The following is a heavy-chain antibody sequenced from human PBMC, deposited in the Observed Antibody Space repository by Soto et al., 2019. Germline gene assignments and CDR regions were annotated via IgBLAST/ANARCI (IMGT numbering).Heavy chain of an antibody. V-gene: IGHV4-39*01. J-gene: IGHJ5*02. Sequence: PSETLSLTCTVSGGSISSSSYYWGWIRQPPGKGLEWIGSIYYSGSTYYNPSLKSRVTISVDTSKNQFSLKLSSVTAADTAVYYCAGPYYDYVWGSYRNWFDPWGQGTLVTVSS. CDR1: GGSISSSSYY. CDR2: IYYSGST. D-gene: IGHD3-16*02. CDR3: AGPYYDYVWGSYRNWFDP.